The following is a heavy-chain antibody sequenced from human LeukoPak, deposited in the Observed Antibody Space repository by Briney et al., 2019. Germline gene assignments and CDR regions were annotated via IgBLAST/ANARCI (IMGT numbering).Heavy chain of an antibody. J-gene: IGHJ4*02. V-gene: IGHV3-48*04. Sequence: GGSLRLSCGASGFTFSTYSMNWVRQAPGKGLEWVSYISSSSSTIYYADSVKGRFTISRDNAKNSLFLQMNSLRAEDTAVYYCARDGYCGGGSCYSATDYWGQGTLVTVSS. CDR1: GFTFSTYS. CDR2: ISSSSSTI. CDR3: ARDGYCGGGSCYSATDY. D-gene: IGHD2-15*01.